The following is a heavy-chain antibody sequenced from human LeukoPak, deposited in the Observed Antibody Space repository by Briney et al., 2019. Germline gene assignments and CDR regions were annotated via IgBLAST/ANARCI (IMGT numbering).Heavy chain of an antibody. CDR1: GGSFSGYY. V-gene: IGHV4-34*01. Sequence: SEPLSLTCAVYGGSFSGYYWSWIRQPPGKGLEWIGEINHSGSTNYNPSLKSRVTISVDTSKNQFSLKLSSVTAADTAVYYCARESRRSSRNYYYYMDVWGKGTTFTVSS. CDR2: INHSGST. J-gene: IGHJ6*03. D-gene: IGHD6-6*01. CDR3: ARESRRSSRNYYYYMDV.